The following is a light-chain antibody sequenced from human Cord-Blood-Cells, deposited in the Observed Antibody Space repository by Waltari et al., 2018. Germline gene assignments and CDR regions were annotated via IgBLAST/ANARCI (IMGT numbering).Light chain of an antibody. CDR3: SSYTSSSIL. Sequence: QSALTQPASVSGSPGQSLTIPCTGTSSNVGGYNYDSWYQQHPGKAPKLMIYDVSNRPSGVSNRFSGSKSGNTASLTISGLQAEDEADYYCSSYTSSSILFGGGTKLTVL. CDR1: SSNVGGYNY. CDR2: DVS. J-gene: IGLJ2*01. V-gene: IGLV2-14*01.